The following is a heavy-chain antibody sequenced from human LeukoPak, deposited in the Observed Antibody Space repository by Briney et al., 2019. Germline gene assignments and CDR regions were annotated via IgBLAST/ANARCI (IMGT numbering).Heavy chain of an antibody. J-gene: IGHJ6*04. CDR3: ARGRFGRGLDV. V-gene: IGHV4-4*07. Sequence: SETLSLTCTVSGGSISSFYWSWIRQPAGKGLEWIGRIYGSGTTNNNPSLKSRVTMSVDTPKNQFSLKLSSVTAADTAVYYCARGRFGRGLDVWGKGTTVTVSS. CDR2: IYGSGTT. CDR1: GGSISSFY. D-gene: IGHD3-10*01.